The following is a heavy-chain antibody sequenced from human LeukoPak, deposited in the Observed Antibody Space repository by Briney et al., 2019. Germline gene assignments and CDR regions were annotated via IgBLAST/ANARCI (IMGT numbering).Heavy chain of an antibody. V-gene: IGHV3-49*04. CDR1: GFTVSSNS. CDR3: TRGAYGSGSYNNYYYYYMDV. CDR2: IRSKAYGGTT. J-gene: IGHJ6*03. Sequence: GGSLRLSCTVSGFTVSSNSMSWVRQAPGKGLEWVGFIRSKAYGGTTEYAASVKGRFIISRDDSKSIAYLQMNSLKTKDTAVYYCTRGAYGSGSYNNYYYYYMDVWGKGTTVTISS. D-gene: IGHD3-10*01.